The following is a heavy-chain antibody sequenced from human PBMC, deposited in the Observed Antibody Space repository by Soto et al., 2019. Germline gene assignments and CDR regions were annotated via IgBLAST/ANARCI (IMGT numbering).Heavy chain of an antibody. CDR2: INHSGST. V-gene: IGHV4-34*01. D-gene: IGHD6-6*01. J-gene: IGHJ5*02. Sequence: PSETLSLTCAVYGGSVNGYYWNWIRQPPGKGLEWIGEINHSGSTNYNPSLKSRVTISVDTSKNQFSLKLSSVTAADTAVYYCARGSQLGYWFDPWCQGTLVTVAS. CDR3: ARGSQLGYWFDP. CDR1: GGSVNGYY.